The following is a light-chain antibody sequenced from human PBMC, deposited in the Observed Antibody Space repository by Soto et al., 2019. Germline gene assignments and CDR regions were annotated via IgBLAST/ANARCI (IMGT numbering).Light chain of an antibody. V-gene: IGKV1-39*01. CDR2: TAT. CDR3: QQSYSVFS. Sequence: DIQMTQSPSSLSASVGDRVTITCRASQNISNYLNWYQQKPGKAPNVLVYTATRLRSGVPSRFSGSVSGTDFTLTITSLQPEDFATYYCQQSYSVFSFGGGTKVEIK. CDR1: QNISNY. J-gene: IGKJ4*01.